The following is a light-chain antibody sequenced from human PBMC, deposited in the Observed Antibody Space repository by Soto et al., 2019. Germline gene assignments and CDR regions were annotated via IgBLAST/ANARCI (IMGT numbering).Light chain of an antibody. CDR3: LQYHNLWA. J-gene: IGKJ1*01. V-gene: IGKV3-15*01. CDR2: RAS. CDR1: QNIYYN. Sequence: RVMTQSPATLSVSPWESATLSCRASQNIYYNVAWYQHRPGQAPRLLIYRASTRATGVPARFSGSGSGTEFTLTISSLQSEDFTVYSCLQYHNLWAFGQGTKVDIK.